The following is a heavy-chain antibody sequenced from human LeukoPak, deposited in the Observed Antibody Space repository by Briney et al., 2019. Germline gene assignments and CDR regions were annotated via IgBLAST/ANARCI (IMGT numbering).Heavy chain of an antibody. D-gene: IGHD4-17*01. CDR3: ARERYGDSVDY. CDR2: IYYSGST. V-gene: IGHV4-61*01. CDR1: GXSVSSGSDY. J-gene: IGHJ4*02. Sequence: SETLSLTCTVSGXSVSSGSDYWSWLRQPPGKGLEWVGYIYYSGSTNYNPSLKSRVTISVDTSRNQFSLKLSSVTAADTAMYYCARERYGDSVDYWGQGTLVTVSS.